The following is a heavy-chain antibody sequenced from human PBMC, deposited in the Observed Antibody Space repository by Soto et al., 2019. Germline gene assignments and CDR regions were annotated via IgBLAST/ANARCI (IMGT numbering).Heavy chain of an antibody. J-gene: IGHJ6*02. V-gene: IGHV1-69*13. CDR2: IIPIFGTA. Sequence: SVKVSCKASGGTFSSYAISWVRQAPGQGLEWMGGIIPIFGTANYAQKFQGRVTITADESTSTAYMELSSLRSEDTAVYYCARDRTRASPGIAVAGTYYGMDVWGQGTTVTVSS. CDR1: GGTFSSYA. D-gene: IGHD6-19*01. CDR3: ARDRTRASPGIAVAGTYYGMDV.